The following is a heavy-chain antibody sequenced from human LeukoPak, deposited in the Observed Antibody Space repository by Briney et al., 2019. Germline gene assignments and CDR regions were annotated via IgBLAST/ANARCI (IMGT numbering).Heavy chain of an antibody. Sequence: PSETLSLTCTVSGGSISSGGYYWSWLRQHPGKGLEWIGYIYYSGSTYYNPSLKSRVTISVDTSKNQFSLKLSSVTAADTAVYYCARVYCSGGSCYSPRPEILHFDYWGQGTLVTVSS. CDR2: IYYSGST. J-gene: IGHJ4*02. V-gene: IGHV4-31*03. D-gene: IGHD2-15*01. CDR1: GGSISSGGYY. CDR3: ARVYCSGGSCYSPRPEILHFDY.